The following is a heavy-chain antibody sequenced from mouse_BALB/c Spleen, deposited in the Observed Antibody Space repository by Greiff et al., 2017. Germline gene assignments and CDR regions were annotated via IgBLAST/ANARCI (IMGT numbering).Heavy chain of an antibody. D-gene: IGHD2-3*01. CDR3: ARVYDGYYVFDY. V-gene: IGHV1-87*01. CDR2: IYPGDGDT. Sequence: QVQLQQSGAELARPGASVKLSCKASGYTFNSYWMQWVKQRPGQGLEWIGAIYPGDGDTRYTQKFKGKATLTADKSSSTAYMQLSSLASEDSAVYYCARVYDGYYVFDYWGQGTTLTVSS. J-gene: IGHJ2*01. CDR1: GYTFNSYW.